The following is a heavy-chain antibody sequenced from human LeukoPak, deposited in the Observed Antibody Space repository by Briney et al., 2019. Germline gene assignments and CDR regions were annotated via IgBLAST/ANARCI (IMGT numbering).Heavy chain of an antibody. CDR1: GFTFSSYW. D-gene: IGHD6-13*01. V-gene: IGHV3-7*01. CDR3: ARDSSGSAAGTFDY. J-gene: IGHJ4*02. Sequence: GGSPRLSCAASGFTFSSYWMSWVRQAPGKGLEWVANIKQDGSEKYYVDSVKGRFTISRDNAKNSLYLQMNSLRAEDTAVYYCARDSSGSAAGTFDYWGQGTLVTVSS. CDR2: IKQDGSEK.